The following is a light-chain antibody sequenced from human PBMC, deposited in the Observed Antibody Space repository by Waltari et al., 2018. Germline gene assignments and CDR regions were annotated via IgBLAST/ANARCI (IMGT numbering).Light chain of an antibody. Sequence: DIQLTQSPSSLSASVGDRVTITCRASQNIFNYLHWYQPKPGKAPKLLIYAASTLQSGVPSRFSGIGSGTDFTLTISTLQPEDFATYYCQQSYSTPVTFGGGTKVEIK. CDR2: AAS. CDR3: QQSYSTPVT. V-gene: IGKV1-39*01. J-gene: IGKJ4*01. CDR1: QNIFNY.